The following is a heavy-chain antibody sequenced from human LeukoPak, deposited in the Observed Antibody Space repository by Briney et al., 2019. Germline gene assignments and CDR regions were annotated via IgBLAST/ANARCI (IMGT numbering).Heavy chain of an antibody. V-gene: IGHV4-34*01. J-gene: IGHJ3*02. Sequence: PSETLSLTCAVYGVSFSGYYWSWIRQPPGKGLEWIGEINHSGSTNYNPSLKSRVTIPVDTSKNQFSLKLSSVTAADTAVYYCASEVLYCYDSSGYLGIWSQGTMVTVSS. CDR2: INHSGST. D-gene: IGHD3-22*01. CDR1: GVSFSGYY. CDR3: ASEVLYCYDSSGYLGI.